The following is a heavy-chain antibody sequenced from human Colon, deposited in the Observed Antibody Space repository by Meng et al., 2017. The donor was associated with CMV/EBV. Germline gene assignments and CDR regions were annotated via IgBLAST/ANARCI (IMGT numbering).Heavy chain of an antibody. J-gene: IGHJ6*02. CDR1: GFTFNGYA. V-gene: IGHV3-9*01. CDR3: AKDFVPAAIRSGGMDV. CDR2: ITWNSANI. D-gene: IGHD2-2*02. Sequence: GGSLRLSCAASGFTFNGYAMHWVRQAPGKGLEWVSGITWNSANIDYADSVNGRFTISRDNAKNSLYLQMNSLRSEDTAVYYCAKDFVPAAIRSGGMDVWGQGTTVTVSS.